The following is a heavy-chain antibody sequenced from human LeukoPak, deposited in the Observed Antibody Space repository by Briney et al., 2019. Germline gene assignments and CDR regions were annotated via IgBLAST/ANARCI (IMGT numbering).Heavy chain of an antibody. CDR2: IGGGATT. CDR3: ARAPSEIGGYYPEYFRH. Sequence: PGRSLTLSCAASGFPFTNYVMTWVRQAPGKGLEWVSAIGGGATTYYSDYVKGRFTISRDNSRNALYLQMNSLRAEDTAMYYCARAPSEIGGYYPEYFRHWGQGTLVTVSS. V-gene: IGHV3-23*01. D-gene: IGHD3-22*01. CDR1: GFPFTNYV. J-gene: IGHJ1*01.